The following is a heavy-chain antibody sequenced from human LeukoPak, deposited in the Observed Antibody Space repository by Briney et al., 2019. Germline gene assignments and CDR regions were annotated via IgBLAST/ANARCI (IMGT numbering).Heavy chain of an antibody. Sequence: PGGSLRLSCTASGLSLNSYAMSWVRQVPGKGLEWVSASSSSDDGKWYAESVRGRFTISRDTSKNTVYLQMNSLRAEDTAVYYCAKDPKVEATRWGQGTLVTVSS. CDR3: AKDPKVEATR. CDR1: GLSLNSYA. D-gene: IGHD1-26*01. J-gene: IGHJ4*02. CDR2: SSSSDDGK. V-gene: IGHV3-23*01.